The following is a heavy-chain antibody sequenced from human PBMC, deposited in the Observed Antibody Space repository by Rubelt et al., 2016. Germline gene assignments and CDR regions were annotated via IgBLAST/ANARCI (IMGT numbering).Heavy chain of an antibody. CDR1: TFTSYG. J-gene: IGHJ4*02. Sequence: TFTSYGITWVRQAPGQGLEWTGWISAYNGNTNYAQKFQGRVTMTTDTSTTTAYMELRGLRSDDTAVYYCPREINLTVWGQGTLVTVSS. V-gene: IGHV1-18*01. CDR3: PREINLTV. CDR2: ISAYNGNT. D-gene: IGHD1-14*01.